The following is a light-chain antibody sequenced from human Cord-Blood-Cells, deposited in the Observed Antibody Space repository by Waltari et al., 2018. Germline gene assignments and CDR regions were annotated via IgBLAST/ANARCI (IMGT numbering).Light chain of an antibody. Sequence: DIVMTQSTLSLPVTPVEPASISCRSSQSLLHSTGTNYLNLYLQKPGQSQQLLIYLGSNRASGVPDRFSGSGSGTDFTLKISRVEAEDVGVYYCMHALQTPYTFGQGTKLEL. V-gene: IGKV2-28*01. CDR3: MHALQTPYT. J-gene: IGKJ2*01. CDR2: LGS. CDR1: QSLLHSTGTNY.